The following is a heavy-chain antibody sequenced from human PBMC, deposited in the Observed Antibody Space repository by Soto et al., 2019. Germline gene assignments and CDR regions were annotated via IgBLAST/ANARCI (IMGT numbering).Heavy chain of an antibody. CDR1: GYTFTSYD. CDR2: INPSSGNT. CDR3: ARGLTIFGVVITLDP. J-gene: IGHJ5*02. Sequence: GASVKVSCKASGYTFTSYDINWVRQATGQGLEWMGIINPSSGNTSYAQKFQGRVTMTRNTSTSTVYMELSSLRSEDTAVYYCARGLTIFGVVITLDPWGQGTLVTVSS. D-gene: IGHD3-3*01. V-gene: IGHV1-8*01.